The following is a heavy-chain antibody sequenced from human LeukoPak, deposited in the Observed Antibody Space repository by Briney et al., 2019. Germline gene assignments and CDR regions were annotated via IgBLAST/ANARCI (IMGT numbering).Heavy chain of an antibody. V-gene: IGHV3-11*04. J-gene: IGHJ4*02. D-gene: IGHD6-13*01. CDR2: ISSSGSTI. CDR1: GFTFSDYY. Sequence: GGSLRLSCAASGFTFSDYYMSWIRQAPGKGLEWVSYISSSGSTIYYADSVKGRFTISRDNAKNSLYLQMNSLRAEDTAVYYCARKQQLGSARRGVVDYWGQGTLVTVSS. CDR3: ARKQQLGSARRGVVDY.